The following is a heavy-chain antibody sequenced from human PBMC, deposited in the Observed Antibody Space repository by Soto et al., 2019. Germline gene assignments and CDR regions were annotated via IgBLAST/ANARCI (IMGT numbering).Heavy chain of an antibody. CDR3: ARGRCSSSNYQLHY. V-gene: IGHV3-48*03. D-gene: IGHD4-4*01. CDR1: GFTFSTYE. J-gene: IGHJ4*02. Sequence: PGGSLRLSCVVSGFTFSTYEMNWVRQAPGKGLEWVSYITARGSITYYAASVKGRFTTSRDNAKDSVYLEIDSLRPEDTAMYYCARGRCSSSNYQLHYWGPGALLTVSS. CDR2: ITARGSIT.